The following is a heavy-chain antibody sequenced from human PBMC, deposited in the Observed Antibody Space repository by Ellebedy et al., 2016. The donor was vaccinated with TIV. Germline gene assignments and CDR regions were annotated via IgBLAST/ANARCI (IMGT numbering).Heavy chain of an antibody. D-gene: IGHD6-13*01. J-gene: IGHJ4*02. CDR3: ARPAASYSSSWYDFDC. CDR1: GFTFSYYT. Sequence: GESLKISCAASGFTFSYYTMNWVRQAPGKGLEWVSSISGSSTYIHNADSVKGRFTISRDNAKNSLYLQMNSLRVEDTAVYYCARPAASYSSSWYDFDCWGQGTLVTVSS. CDR2: ISGSSTYI. V-gene: IGHV3-21*01.